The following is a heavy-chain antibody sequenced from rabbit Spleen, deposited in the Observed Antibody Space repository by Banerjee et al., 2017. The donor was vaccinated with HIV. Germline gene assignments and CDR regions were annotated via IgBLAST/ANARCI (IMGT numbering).Heavy chain of an antibody. CDR1: GFDLNNYYV. D-gene: IGHD2-1*01. CDR3: ARGSAAMTMVITGYYLNL. Sequence: QEQLEESGGDLVKPEGSLTLTCKASGFDLNNYYVMRWVRQAPGKGLEWIGTIYTATTTTYYANWAKGRFTISKSSSTTVTLEMTSLTAADTATYFCARGSAAMTMVITGYYLNLWGPGTLVTVS. CDR2: IYTATTTT. J-gene: IGHJ4*01. V-gene: IGHV1S45*01.